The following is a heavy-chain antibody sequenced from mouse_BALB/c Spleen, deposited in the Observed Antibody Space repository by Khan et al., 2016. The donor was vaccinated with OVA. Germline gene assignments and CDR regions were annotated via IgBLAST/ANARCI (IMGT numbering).Heavy chain of an antibody. CDR3: ARLAYYYNSEGFAY. Sequence: EVELVESGGDLVKTGGSLKLSCAASGFTFSTYGMSWVRQTPDKRLEWVATISSGGHYTYYIDSVKGRFTISRDNAENILYLQMTSLRSEYTAMYYCARLAYYYNSEGFAYWGQGTLVTVSA. D-gene: IGHD1-1*02. J-gene: IGHJ3*01. CDR1: GFTFSTYG. V-gene: IGHV5-6*01. CDR2: ISSGGHYT.